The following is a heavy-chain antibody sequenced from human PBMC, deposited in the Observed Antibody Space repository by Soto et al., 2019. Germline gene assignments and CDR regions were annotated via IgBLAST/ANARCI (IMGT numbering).Heavy chain of an antibody. V-gene: IGHV1-46*01. CDR3: ARDWGTLDYYDSSGYYYNLDY. Sequence: ASVKVSCKASGYTFTSYYMHWVRQAHRQGLEWMGIINPSGGSTSYAQKFQGRVTMTRDTSTSTVYMELSSLRSEDTAVYYCARDWGTLDYYDSSGYYYNLDYWGQGTLVTVSS. J-gene: IGHJ4*02. D-gene: IGHD3-22*01. CDR2: INPSGGST. CDR1: GYTFTSYY.